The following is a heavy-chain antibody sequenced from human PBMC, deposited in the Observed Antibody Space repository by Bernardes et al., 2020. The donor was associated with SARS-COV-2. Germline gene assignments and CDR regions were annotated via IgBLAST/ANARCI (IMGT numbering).Heavy chain of an antibody. CDR1: GYTFTSYW. Sequence: GESLKISCKASGYTFTSYWIGWVRQMPAKGLEWIGIIYPGNSDTNYSPSFQGQVTISADKSISTVYLQWSSLKASDTAMYYCARPGSQVADGVFDVWGQGTMVSVSS. V-gene: IGHV5-51*01. CDR3: ARPGSQVADGVFDV. D-gene: IGHD4-17*01. CDR2: IYPGNSDT. J-gene: IGHJ3*01.